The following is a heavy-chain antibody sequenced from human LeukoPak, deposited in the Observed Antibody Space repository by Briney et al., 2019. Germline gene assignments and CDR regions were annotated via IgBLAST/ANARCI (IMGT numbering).Heavy chain of an antibody. CDR3: ARGNPLGHL. CDR2: INSDGSRT. V-gene: IGHV3-74*01. CDR1: AFTLSSYW. D-gene: IGHD3-16*01. Sequence: PGGSLRLSCAASAFTLSSYWMRWVRQAPGKGLVWVSHINSDGSRTDYADSVKGRFTVSRDNAKNTVYLQMNSLRDEDTAVYYCARGNPLGHLWGQGALVTVSS. J-gene: IGHJ5*02.